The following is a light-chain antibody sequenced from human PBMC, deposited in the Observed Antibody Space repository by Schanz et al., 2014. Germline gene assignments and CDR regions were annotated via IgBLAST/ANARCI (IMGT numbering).Light chain of an antibody. Sequence: QSALTQPASVSGSPGQSITISCAGSSIDVGGYNYVSWYQQFPGKAPKLMIYDVSNRPSGVSDRFSGSKSANTASLTIAGLQAEDEADYYCSSYRRTAAVAVFGTGTKLTVL. CDR2: DVS. V-gene: IGLV2-14*01. J-gene: IGLJ1*01. CDR1: SIDVGGYNY. CDR3: SSYRRTAAVAV.